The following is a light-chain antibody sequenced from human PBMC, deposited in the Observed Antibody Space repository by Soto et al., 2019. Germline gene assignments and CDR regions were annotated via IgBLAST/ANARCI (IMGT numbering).Light chain of an antibody. V-gene: IGKV3-15*01. CDR1: QWIGDT. J-gene: IGKJ4*01. CDR3: QPYNNWPLT. CDR2: DKS. Sequence: VVMRQSPATLSLAPVEVATLACVSIQWIGDTLAWYQHKPGQTPRLLIYDKSTRATGVTTRFSGSRSGAEFTLTINSLQSEDFAVYYCQPYNNWPLTFGGGTKVDIK.